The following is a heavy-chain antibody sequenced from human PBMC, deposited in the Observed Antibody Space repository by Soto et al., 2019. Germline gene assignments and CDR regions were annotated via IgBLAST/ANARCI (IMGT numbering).Heavy chain of an antibody. D-gene: IGHD2-2*01. Sequence: EVQLVESGGGLVQPGGSLRLSCAASGFSFSTYDMNWVRQAPWKGLEWVSYLSSGGQTIKSTDAVKGRFTISRDNAKNSLYLQMSGLRDEDTRVYYGARDPQRGYSGMDVWGQGTTVTVSS. J-gene: IGHJ6*02. V-gene: IGHV3-48*02. CDR3: ARDPQRGYSGMDV. CDR2: LSSGGQTI. CDR1: GFSFSTYD.